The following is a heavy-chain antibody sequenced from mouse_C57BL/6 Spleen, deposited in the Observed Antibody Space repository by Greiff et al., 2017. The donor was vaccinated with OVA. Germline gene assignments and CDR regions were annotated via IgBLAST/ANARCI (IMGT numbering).Heavy chain of an antibody. CDR2: IDPSDSYT. D-gene: IGHD3-2*02. CDR1: GYTFTSYW. CDR3: ARAGQLRPYFDY. Sequence: QVQLQQSGAELVMPGASVKLSCKASGYTFTSYWMHWVKQRPGQGLEWIGEIDPSDSYTNYNQKFKGKSTLTVDKSSSTAYMQLSSLTSEDSAVYYCARAGQLRPYFDYWGQGTTLTVSS. J-gene: IGHJ2*01. V-gene: IGHV1-69*01.